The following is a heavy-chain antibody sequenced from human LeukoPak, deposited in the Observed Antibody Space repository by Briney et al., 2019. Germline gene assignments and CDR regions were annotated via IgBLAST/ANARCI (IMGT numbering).Heavy chain of an antibody. CDR1: GFTFDDYA. CDR3: AGSPRGYSYENWFDP. V-gene: IGHV3-9*01. CDR2: ISWNSGSI. Sequence: GGSLRLSCAASGFTFDDYAMHWVRQAPGKGLEWVSGISWNSGSIGYADSVKGRFTISRDNAKNSLYLQMNSLRAEDTAVYYCAGSPRGYSYENWFDPWGQGTLVTVSS. J-gene: IGHJ5*02. D-gene: IGHD5-18*01.